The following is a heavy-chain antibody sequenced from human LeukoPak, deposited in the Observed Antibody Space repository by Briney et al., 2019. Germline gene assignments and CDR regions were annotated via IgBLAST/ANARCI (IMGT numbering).Heavy chain of an antibody. D-gene: IGHD2-21*02. CDR1: GFTFSNAW. J-gene: IGHJ4*02. V-gene: IGHV3-15*01. CDR2: IKSKTDGGTT. CDR3: TTVDIVVVTANDY. Sequence: GGSLRLSCAASGFTFSNAWMSWVRQAPGKGREGVGRIKSKTDGGTTDYAAPVKGRFTISRDDSKNTLYLQMNSLKTEDTAVYYCTTVDIVVVTANDYWGQGTLVTVSS.